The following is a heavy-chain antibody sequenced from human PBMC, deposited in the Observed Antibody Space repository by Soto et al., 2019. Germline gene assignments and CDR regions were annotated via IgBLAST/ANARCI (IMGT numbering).Heavy chain of an antibody. CDR1: GFTFSSYA. Sequence: GGSLRLSCAASGFTFSSYAMSWVRQAPGKGLEWVSAVSGSGGGTLYADSVKGRFTISRDNSKTTLYLQMNSLRAEDTAVYYCAKEDDIVLMVYGNHFDFWGQGTLVTVSS. CDR2: VSGSGGGT. V-gene: IGHV3-23*01. J-gene: IGHJ4*02. D-gene: IGHD2-8*01. CDR3: AKEDDIVLMVYGNHFDF.